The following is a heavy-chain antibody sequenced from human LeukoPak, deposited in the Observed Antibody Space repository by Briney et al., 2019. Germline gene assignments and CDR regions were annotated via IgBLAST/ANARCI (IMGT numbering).Heavy chain of an antibody. CDR1: GFTFSSRW. Sequence: GGSLRLSCAASGFTFSSRWMSWVRQAPGKGLEWVSAISGGGGNTYYADSVKGRFTISRDNSKNTLYLQMNSLRAEDTAVYYCAKGSGFTVYYGMDVWGQGTTVIVSS. V-gene: IGHV3-23*01. J-gene: IGHJ6*02. CDR2: ISGGGGNT. CDR3: AKGSGFTVYYGMDV. D-gene: IGHD3-9*01.